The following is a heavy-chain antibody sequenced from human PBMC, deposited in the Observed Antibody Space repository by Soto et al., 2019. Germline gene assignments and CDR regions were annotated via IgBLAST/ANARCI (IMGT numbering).Heavy chain of an antibody. CDR1: GGSISCGDYY. J-gene: IGHJ4*02. V-gene: IGHV4-30-4*01. Sequence: SETLSLTCTVSGGSISCGDYYWSWIRQPPGKGLEWIGYIYYSGSTNYKPSLKSRVTISVDTSKNQFSLKVSSATAADTAVYYCARHSNRNHGLYYVDYWGLGALVTVSS. CDR3: ARHSNRNHGLYYVDY. CDR2: IYYSGST. D-gene: IGHD4-4*01.